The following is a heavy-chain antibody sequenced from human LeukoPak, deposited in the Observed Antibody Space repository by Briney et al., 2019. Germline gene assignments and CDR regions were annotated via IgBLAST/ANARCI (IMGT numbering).Heavy chain of an antibody. Sequence: GESLKISCKGSGYRFTSYWIAWVRQMPGKGLEWMGVSHPGDSDTTYSPSFQGQVIISVDKPINTAYLQWSSLKPSDTAIYYCARQGRVVTTRMGWFDPWGQGTRLTVSS. CDR3: ARQGRVVTTRMGWFDP. V-gene: IGHV5-51*01. J-gene: IGHJ5*02. CDR1: GYRFTSYW. D-gene: IGHD1-26*01. CDR2: SHPGDSDT.